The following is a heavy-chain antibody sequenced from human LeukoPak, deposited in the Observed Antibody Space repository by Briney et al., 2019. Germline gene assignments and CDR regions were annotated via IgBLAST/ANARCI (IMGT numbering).Heavy chain of an antibody. CDR2: IYHSGST. CDR1: GGSISSGGYS. CDR3: ARGAVAGQIGTFDY. J-gene: IGHJ4*02. Sequence: PSQTLSLTCAVSGGSISSGGYSWSWIRQPPGKGLEWIGYIYHSGSTYYNPSLKSRVTISVDRSKNQFSLKLSSVTAADTAVYYCARGAVAGQIGTFDYWGQGTLVTVSS. D-gene: IGHD6-19*01. V-gene: IGHV4-30-2*01.